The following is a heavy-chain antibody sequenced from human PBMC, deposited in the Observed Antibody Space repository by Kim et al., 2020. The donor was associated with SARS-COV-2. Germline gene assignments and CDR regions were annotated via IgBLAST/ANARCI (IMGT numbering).Heavy chain of an antibody. V-gene: IGHV3-33*05. J-gene: IGHJ4*02. CDR1: GFTFSSYG. Sequence: GGSLRLSCAASGFTFSSYGMHWVRQAPGKGLEWVAVISYDGSNKYYADSVKGRFTISRDNSKNTLYLQMNSLRAEDTAVYYCARDLITMVRGVYDYWGQG. CDR2: ISYDGSNK. D-gene: IGHD3-10*01. CDR3: ARDLITMVRGVYDY.